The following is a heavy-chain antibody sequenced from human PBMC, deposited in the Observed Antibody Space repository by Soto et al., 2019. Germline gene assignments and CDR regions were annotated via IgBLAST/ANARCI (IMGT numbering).Heavy chain of an antibody. Sequence: GGSLRLSCAASGFTFHTYAMTWVRQSPEKGLEWVSAITGGGGRTYYADSVKGRFTISRDNSKNTLYLQMNSLRVEDTAVYYCAKRGFDSGGWDYYALDVWGQGTAVTVSS. CDR1: GFTFHTYA. D-gene: IGHD5-12*01. CDR2: ITGGGGRT. J-gene: IGHJ6*02. V-gene: IGHV3-23*01. CDR3: AKRGFDSGGWDYYALDV.